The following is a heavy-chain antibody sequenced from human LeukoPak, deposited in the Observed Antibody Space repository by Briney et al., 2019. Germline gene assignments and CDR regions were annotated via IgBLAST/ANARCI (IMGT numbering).Heavy chain of an antibody. CDR2: IKQDGSEK. Sequence: GGSLRLSCAASGFTFSSYWMSWVRQAPGKGLEWVANIKQDGSEKYYVDSVKGRFTISRDNAKNTLYLQMNSLRAEDTAVYYCARGRGYSYGSVFDYWGQGTLVTVSS. CDR3: ARGRGYSYGSVFDY. D-gene: IGHD5-18*01. V-gene: IGHV3-7*04. J-gene: IGHJ4*02. CDR1: GFTFSSYW.